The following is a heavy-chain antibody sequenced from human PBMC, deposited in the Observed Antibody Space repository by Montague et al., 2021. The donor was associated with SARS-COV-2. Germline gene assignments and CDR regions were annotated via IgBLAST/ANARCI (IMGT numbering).Heavy chain of an antibody. Sequence: SETLSLTCTVSGASVGSSDWGWIRQSPGKGLEWIGYFYSVGSTAYNPPLKSRATISRDTSKNQFSLKVRSVTAADTAVYYCARETMTADAFDIWGQGTMVTVSS. CDR3: ARETMTADAFDI. CDR1: GASVGSSD. V-gene: IGHV4-59*02. J-gene: IGHJ3*02. D-gene: IGHD1-14*01. CDR2: FYSVGST.